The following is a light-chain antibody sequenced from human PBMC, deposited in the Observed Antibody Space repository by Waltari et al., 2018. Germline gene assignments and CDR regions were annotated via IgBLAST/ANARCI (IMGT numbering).Light chain of an antibody. CDR2: DVS. J-gene: IGLJ1*01. Sequence: QSALTQPASVSGSPGQSITISCPGTSSAVGGYNYVSCYQQHPGKAPKLMIYDVSKRPSGVSNRFSGSKSGNTASLTISGLQAADEADYYCSSYAGSTYVFGTGTKVTVL. CDR3: SSYAGSTYV. CDR1: SSAVGGYNY. V-gene: IGLV2-14*01.